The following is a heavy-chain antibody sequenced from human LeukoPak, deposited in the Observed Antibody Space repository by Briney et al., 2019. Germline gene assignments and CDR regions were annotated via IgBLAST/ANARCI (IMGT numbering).Heavy chain of an antibody. CDR3: ARDLLSGSYYPDAFDI. CDR2: INPSGGST. CDR1: GYTFTSYY. Sequence: GASVKVSCKASGYTFTSYYMHWVRQAPGQGLEWMGIINPSGGSTSYAQKFQGRVTMTRDTSTSTVYMELSSLRSEDTAVYYCARDLLSGSYYPDAFDIWGQGTMVTVSS. J-gene: IGHJ3*02. V-gene: IGHV1-46*01. D-gene: IGHD1-26*01.